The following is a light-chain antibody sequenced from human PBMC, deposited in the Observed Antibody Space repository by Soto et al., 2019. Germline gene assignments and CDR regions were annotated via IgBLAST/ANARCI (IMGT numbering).Light chain of an antibody. CDR2: WAS. J-gene: IGKJ1*01. CDR3: QQYYSTPRT. V-gene: IGKV4-1*01. CDR1: QSVLYSSNNKNY. Sequence: DIVMTQSPDSLAVSLGERATINSKSSQSVLYSSNNKNYLAWYQQKPGQPPKLLIYWASTRESGVPDRFSGSGSGTDFTLTISSLQAEDVAVYYCQQYYSTPRTFGQGTKVEI.